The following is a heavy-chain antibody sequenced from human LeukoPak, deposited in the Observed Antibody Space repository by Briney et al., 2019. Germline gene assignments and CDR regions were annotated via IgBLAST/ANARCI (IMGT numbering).Heavy chain of an antibody. V-gene: IGHV4-59*01. D-gene: IGHD1-14*01. CDR3: ARSVYGGAFDI. J-gene: IGHJ3*02. Sequence: SETLSLTCTVSGGSISSYYWSWIRQPPGKGLEWIGYIYYSGSTNYNPSLKSRVTISVDTSKNQFSLKLSSVTAADTAVYYCARSVYGGAFDIWGQGTMVTVFS. CDR1: GGSISSYY. CDR2: IYYSGST.